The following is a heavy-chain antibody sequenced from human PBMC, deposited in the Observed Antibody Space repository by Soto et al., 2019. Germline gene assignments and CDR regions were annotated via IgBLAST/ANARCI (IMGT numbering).Heavy chain of an antibody. V-gene: IGHV1-69*13. CDR1: GGTFGSQG. D-gene: IGHD5-18*01. Sequence: SVKVSCKASGGTFGSQGIAWARQAPGQGLEWMGGFIAMLGTPTYAKKVQGRATISADESLTSSYLELRSLRSEDTGVYFCARGAMANFDYWGQGTVVTVSS. J-gene: IGHJ4*02. CDR3: ARGAMANFDY. CDR2: FIAMLGTP.